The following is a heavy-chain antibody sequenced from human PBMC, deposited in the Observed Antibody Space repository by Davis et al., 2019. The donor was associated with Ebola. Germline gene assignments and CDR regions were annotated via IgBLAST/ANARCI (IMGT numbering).Heavy chain of an antibody. CDR2: ISSSGSTI. D-gene: IGHD2-15*01. CDR3: ARDDHFGGGYCSGGSCYLGDYGMDV. V-gene: IGHV3-11*01. Sequence: PGGSLTLSCAASGFTFSDYYMSWIRQAPGKGLEWVSYISSSGSTIYYADSVKGRFTISRDNAKNSLYLQMNSLRAEDTAVYYCARDDHFGGGYCSGGSCYLGDYGMDVWGQGTTVTVSS. J-gene: IGHJ6*02. CDR1: GFTFSDYY.